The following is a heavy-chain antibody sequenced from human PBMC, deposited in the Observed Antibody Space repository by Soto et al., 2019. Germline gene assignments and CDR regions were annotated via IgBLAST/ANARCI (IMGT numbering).Heavy chain of an antibody. CDR3: AREMFECAEGSLPLDY. J-gene: IGHJ4*02. V-gene: IGHV1-69*01. Sequence: QVQLVQSGAEVKKPGSSVKVSCKASGGTFSRYAISWVRQVPGQGLEWMGGIIPIFGTTNYAQKFQGRVTITTVVSTYTAYMELSSLRSDDTAVYFCAREMFECAEGSLPLDYWGQGTLVSVSS. CDR1: GGTFSRYA. CDR2: IIPIFGTT. D-gene: IGHD3-10*02.